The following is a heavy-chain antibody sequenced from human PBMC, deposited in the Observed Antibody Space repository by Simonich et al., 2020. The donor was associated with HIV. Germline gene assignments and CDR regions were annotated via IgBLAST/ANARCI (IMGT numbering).Heavy chain of an antibody. D-gene: IGHD3-10*01. J-gene: IGHJ4*02. V-gene: IGHV3-9*01. CDR3: AKGGISMVRGVINY. CDR2: ISWNSGSI. Sequence: EVQLVESGGDLVKPGGSLRISCAASGFTFSTSSMSWVRQAPGKGLEWVSGISWNSGSIGYGDSVKGRFTISRDNAKNSLYLQMNSLRAEDTAFYYCAKGGISMVRGVINYWGQGTLVTVSS. CDR1: GFTFSTSS.